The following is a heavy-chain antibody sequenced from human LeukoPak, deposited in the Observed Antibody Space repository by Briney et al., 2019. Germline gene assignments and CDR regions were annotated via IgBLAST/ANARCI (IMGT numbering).Heavy chain of an antibody. CDR1: GFTFSNYW. Sequence: PGGSLRLSCAASGFTFSNYWMSWVRQAPGKGLEWVANIKQDGSEKYYVDSVKGRFTISRDNAKNSLYLQMNSLRAEDTAVYYCARDHGRYCSGGSCYFGGFFEYWGQGTPGTVSS. CDR2: IKQDGSEK. J-gene: IGHJ4*02. D-gene: IGHD2-15*01. V-gene: IGHV3-7*03. CDR3: ARDHGRYCSGGSCYFGGFFEY.